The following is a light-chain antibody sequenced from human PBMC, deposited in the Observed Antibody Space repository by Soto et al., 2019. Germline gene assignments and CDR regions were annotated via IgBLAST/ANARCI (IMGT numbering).Light chain of an antibody. CDR2: EVN. CDR3: SSYTSVSIVVV. Sequence: QSDLTQPAAVSGSPGQSITISCTGTSSDIGAYNFVSWYQHHPGKAPKLIIFEVNNRPSGVSNRFSGSKSGSTASLRISDLQAEDEADYYCSSYTSVSIVVVFGGGTKLTVL. V-gene: IGLV2-14*01. CDR1: SSDIGAYNF. J-gene: IGLJ2*01.